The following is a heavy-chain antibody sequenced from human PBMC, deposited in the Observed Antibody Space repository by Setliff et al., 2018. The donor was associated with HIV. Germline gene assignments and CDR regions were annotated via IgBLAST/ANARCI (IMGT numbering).Heavy chain of an antibody. CDR2: LIPIYATS. CDR1: GGTFSSYA. J-gene: IGHJ5*02. Sequence: GPPVKVSCKASGGTFSSYAISWVRQAPGQGLEWMGGLIPIYATSDYAQKLQGRVTISTDESARTAYMELRSLRSEDTAVYYCAVGPHGDYELGWFDLWGQGTLVTVSS. CDR3: AVGPHGDYELGWFDL. V-gene: IGHV1-69*05. D-gene: IGHD4-17*01.